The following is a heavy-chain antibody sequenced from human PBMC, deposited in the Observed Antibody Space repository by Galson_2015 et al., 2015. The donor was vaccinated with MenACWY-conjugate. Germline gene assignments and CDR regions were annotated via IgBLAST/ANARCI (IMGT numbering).Heavy chain of an antibody. CDR1: GYTFPHYA. J-gene: IGHJ5*02. D-gene: IGHD6-19*01. CDR2: LTSGPADP. CDR3: ARGANIPQGLVRDL. V-gene: IGHV1-3*01. Sequence: SVKLSCQASGYTFPHYALHWARHAPAQRLAWPRWLTSGPADPTYSQTFQGRVAITRDPSASTAYMELRSLRSEDTAVYYCARGANIPQGLVRDLGGQGALVTVSS.